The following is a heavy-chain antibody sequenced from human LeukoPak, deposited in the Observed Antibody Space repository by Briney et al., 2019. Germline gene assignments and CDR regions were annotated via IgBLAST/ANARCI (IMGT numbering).Heavy chain of an antibody. V-gene: IGHV3-7*04. J-gene: IGHJ4*02. Sequence: GGSLRLSCAASGFTFSSYWMSWVRQAPGRGLEWVANIKKDGSDKYYVDSVKGRFTISRDNAKNSLYLQMNSLRAEDTAVYYCARGSDILTGYLFRFDYWGQGTLVTVSS. CDR1: GFTFSSYW. CDR3: ARGSDILTGYLFRFDY. CDR2: IKKDGSDK. D-gene: IGHD3-9*01.